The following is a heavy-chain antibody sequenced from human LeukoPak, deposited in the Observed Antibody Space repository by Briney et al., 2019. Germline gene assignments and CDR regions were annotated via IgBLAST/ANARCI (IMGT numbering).Heavy chain of an antibody. Sequence: GGSLRLSCAASGFTVSSNYMSWVRQAPGKGLEWVSVIYSGGSTYYADSVKGRFTISRDNSKNTLYLQMNSLRAEDTAVYYCARDGRGYSYGYHYYYYYMDVWGKGTTVTVSS. CDR1: GFTVSSNY. J-gene: IGHJ6*03. CDR2: IYSGGST. D-gene: IGHD5-18*01. V-gene: IGHV3-53*01. CDR3: ARDGRGYSYGYHYYYYYMDV.